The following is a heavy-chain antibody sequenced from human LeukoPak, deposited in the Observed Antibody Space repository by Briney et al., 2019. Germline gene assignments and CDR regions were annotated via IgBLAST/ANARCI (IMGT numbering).Heavy chain of an antibody. V-gene: IGHV3-74*01. CDR2: INSDGSST. D-gene: IGHD1-7*01. CDR1: GFTFSSYW. J-gene: IGHJ4*02. CDR3: ARDHVLSELELRPQDY. Sequence: GGSLRLSCAASGFTFSSYWMRWVRQAPGKGLVWVSRINSDGSSTSYADSVKGRSTISRDNAKNTLYLQMNSLRAEDTAVYYCARDHVLSELELRPQDYWGQGTLVTVSS.